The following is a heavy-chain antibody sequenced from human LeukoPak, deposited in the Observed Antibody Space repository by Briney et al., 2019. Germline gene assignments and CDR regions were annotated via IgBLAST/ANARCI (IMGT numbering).Heavy chain of an antibody. D-gene: IGHD2-15*01. Sequence: GGSLRLSCVVSGFTFSSYGMHWVRQAPGKGLEWVAVIWYDGSKKYYADSVKGRFTISRDNAKDSLYLQMNSLRAEDTAMYYCVRDRGYCSGGTCYALWDYWGQGTLVTVSP. CDR1: GFTFSSYG. CDR2: IWYDGSKK. J-gene: IGHJ4*02. CDR3: VRDRGYCSGGTCYALWDY. V-gene: IGHV3-33*01.